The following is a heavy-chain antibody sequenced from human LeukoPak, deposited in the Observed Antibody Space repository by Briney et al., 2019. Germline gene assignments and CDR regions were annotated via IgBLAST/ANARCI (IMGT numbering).Heavy chain of an antibody. Sequence: GGSLRLSCAASGFTFSTYNMNWVRQAPGKGLEWVSGLNWNGGSTGYADSVRGRFTISRDTAKNSLYLQMDSLSAEDTAVYYCARQSTAAYSMNFNYWGQGTLVTVSS. V-gene: IGHV3-20*04. CDR2: LNWNGGST. CDR1: GFTFSTYN. D-gene: IGHD6-6*01. CDR3: ARQSTAAYSMNFNY. J-gene: IGHJ4*02.